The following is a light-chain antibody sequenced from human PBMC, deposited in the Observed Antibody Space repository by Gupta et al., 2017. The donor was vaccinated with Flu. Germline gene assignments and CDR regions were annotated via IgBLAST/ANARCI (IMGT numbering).Light chain of an antibody. Sequence: DIVMTQSPLSLPVTPGEPASISCRSSQSLLHSNGYNYLDWYLQKPVQSQQLLIYLGSNRASGVPDRFSGSGSGTDFTLKISRGEAEDVGVYYCMQALQTPLTFGGGTKVEIK. J-gene: IGKJ4*01. CDR3: MQALQTPLT. V-gene: IGKV2-28*01. CDR2: LGS. CDR1: QSLLHSNGYNY.